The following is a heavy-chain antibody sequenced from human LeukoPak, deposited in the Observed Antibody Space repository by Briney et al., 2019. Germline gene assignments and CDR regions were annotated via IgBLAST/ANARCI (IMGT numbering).Heavy chain of an antibody. J-gene: IGHJ4*02. CDR2: IYYSGNT. V-gene: IGHV4-39*02. CDR3: ARDSPFRPPTY. CDR1: GVSISSSNSY. Sequence: PSETLSLTCTVSGVSISSSNSYWGWIRQPPGKGLEWIGSIYYSGNTYYNASLKSQVSISIDTSKNQFSLKLTSVTAADTAVYYCARDSPFRPPTYWGQGTLVTVSS.